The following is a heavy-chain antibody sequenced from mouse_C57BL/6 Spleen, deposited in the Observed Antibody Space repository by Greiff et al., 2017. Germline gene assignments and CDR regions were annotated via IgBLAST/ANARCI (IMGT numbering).Heavy chain of an antibody. J-gene: IGHJ2*01. CDR3: ASRHYSNYEGFDY. Sequence: QVQLQQSGAELMKPGASVKLSCKATGYTFTGYWIEWVKQRPGHGLEWIGEILPGSGSTNYNEKFKGKATFTADTSSNTAYMQLSSLKSEDSAIYYCASRHYSNYEGFDYWGQGTTLTVSS. CDR1: GYTFTGYW. V-gene: IGHV1-9*01. CDR2: ILPGSGST. D-gene: IGHD2-5*01.